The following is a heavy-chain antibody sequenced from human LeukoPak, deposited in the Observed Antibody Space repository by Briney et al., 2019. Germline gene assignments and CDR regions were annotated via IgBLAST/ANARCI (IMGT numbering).Heavy chain of an antibody. D-gene: IGHD3-3*01. V-gene: IGHV3-64*01. CDR2: ISSNGGST. CDR3: ASGGTVLRFLEWLSPYYYYMDV. J-gene: IGHJ6*03. Sequence: GGSLRLSCAASGFTFSSYAMHWVRQAPGKGLEYVSAISSNGGSTYYANSVKGRFTISRDNSKNTLYLQMGSLRAEDMAVYYCASGGTVLRFLEWLSPYYYYMDVWGKGTTVTVSS. CDR1: GFTFSSYA.